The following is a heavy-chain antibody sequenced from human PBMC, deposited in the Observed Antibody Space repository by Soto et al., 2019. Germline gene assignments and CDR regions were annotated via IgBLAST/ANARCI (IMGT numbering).Heavy chain of an antibody. J-gene: IGHJ4*02. CDR1: GYPFTSYY. CDR2: INTSDGST. Sequence: QVQLVQSGAEVKKPGASVKVSCKASGYPFTSYYVHWVRQAPGQGLEWMGFINTSDGSTRYPQKFQGRVTMTRDTSTSTVYMEVSSLRSEDTAVYYCAREMYTIRGSPFDYWGQRTLVTVSS. CDR3: AREMYTIRGSPFDY. V-gene: IGHV1-46*01. D-gene: IGHD3-16*01.